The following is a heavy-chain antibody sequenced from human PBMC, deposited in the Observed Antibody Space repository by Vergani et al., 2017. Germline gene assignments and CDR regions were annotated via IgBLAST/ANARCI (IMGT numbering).Heavy chain of an antibody. CDR1: FDSIRNLY. CDR3: ARGSRAAGYSGPDS. CDR2: IHYSENT. J-gene: IGHJ4*02. D-gene: IGHD6-13*01. V-gene: IGHV4-59*11. Sequence: QVQLQESGPGLVKSSETLSLTCSVSFDSIRNLYCNWIRQPPGKGLEWIGSIHYSENTNYNPSLKTRVTISVDTSKNQFSLTLTSVTAADTAVYYCARGSRAAGYSGPDSWGQGTRVTVSS.